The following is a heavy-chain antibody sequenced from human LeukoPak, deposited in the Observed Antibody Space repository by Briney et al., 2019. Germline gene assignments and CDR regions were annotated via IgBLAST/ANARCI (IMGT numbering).Heavy chain of an antibody. CDR2: IYYSGST. V-gene: IGHV4-59*01. J-gene: IGHJ3*02. D-gene: IGHD3-22*01. CDR1: GGSISSYY. CDR3: ARVSYDSSGYYYVHAFDI. Sequence: SETLSLTCTVSGGSISSYYWSWIRQPPGKGLEWIGYIYYSGSTNYNPSLKSRVTISVDTSKNQFSLKLSSVTAADTAVYHCARVSYDSSGYYYVHAFDIWGQGTMVTVSS.